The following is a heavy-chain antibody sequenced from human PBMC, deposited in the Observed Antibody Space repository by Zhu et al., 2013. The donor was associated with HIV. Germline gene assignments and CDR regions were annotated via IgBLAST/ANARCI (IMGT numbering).Heavy chain of an antibody. CDR2: INPSGGST. CDR3: ARDEAIAAAGSFFDY. Sequence: QVQLVQSGAEVKKPGASVKVSCKASGYTFTSYYMHWVRQAPGQGLEWMGIINPSGGSTSYAQKFQGRVTMTRDTSTSTVYMELSSLRSEDTAVYYCARDEAIAAAGSFFDYWAGNPGHRLL. CDR1: GYTFTSYY. D-gene: IGHD6-13*01. J-gene: IGHJ4*02. V-gene: IGHV1-46*01.